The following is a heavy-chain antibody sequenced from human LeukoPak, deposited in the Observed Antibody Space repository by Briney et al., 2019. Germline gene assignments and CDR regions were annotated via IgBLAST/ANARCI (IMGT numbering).Heavy chain of an antibody. J-gene: IGHJ4*02. Sequence: SETLSLTCTVSGYSIRSGYYWAWIRQPPGKGLGWIGSSYHSGGTDDNPSLKSRVTISVDTSKNQFSLQLNSLTTADTAVYYCARDLRMGGPWRQFDYWGQGTLVTVSS. V-gene: IGHV4-38-2*02. CDR1: GYSIRSGYY. CDR2: SYHSGGT. D-gene: IGHD3-16*01. CDR3: ARDLRMGGPWRQFDY.